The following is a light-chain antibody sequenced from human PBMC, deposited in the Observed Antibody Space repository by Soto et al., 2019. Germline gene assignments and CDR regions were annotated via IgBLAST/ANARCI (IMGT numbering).Light chain of an antibody. CDR1: QSLLHRSNYKNY. Sequence: DIVMTQSPDSLAVSLGERATIKCKSSQSLLHRSNYKNYLTWYQQKPGQPPKLLIYWASARESGVPDRFSGSGSGTDFTLTISSLQAEDVAIYCCQQYYDGLALTFGGGTKVELE. J-gene: IGKJ4*01. CDR3: QQYYDGLALT. V-gene: IGKV4-1*01. CDR2: WAS.